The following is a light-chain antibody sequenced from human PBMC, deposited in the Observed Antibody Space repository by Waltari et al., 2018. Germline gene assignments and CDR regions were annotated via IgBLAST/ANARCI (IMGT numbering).Light chain of an antibody. CDR3: QQYNRWPPIT. CDR1: QSVSSN. CDR2: DAS. V-gene: IGKV3-15*01. Sequence: VVLTQSPATLSVSPGESAIISCRTSQSVSSNLAWYQQKPCQAPRLLIYDASTRASSIPARFRGSGSGTEFTLTINSLQSEDSATYYCQQYNRWPPITFGQGTRLDIK. J-gene: IGKJ5*01.